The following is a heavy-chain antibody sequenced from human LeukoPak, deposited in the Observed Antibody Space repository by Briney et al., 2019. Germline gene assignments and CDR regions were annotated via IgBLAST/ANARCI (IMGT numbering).Heavy chain of an antibody. Sequence: GGSLRLSCAASGFTFSSYGMHCVRQAPGKGLEWVAVISYDGSNKYYADSVKGRFTISRDNSKNTLYLQMNSLRAEDTAVYYCAKDQHYCSSTSCFYALTDYWGQGTLVTVSS. D-gene: IGHD2-2*01. CDR2: ISYDGSNK. CDR3: AKDQHYCSSTSCFYALTDY. V-gene: IGHV3-30*18. CDR1: GFTFSSYG. J-gene: IGHJ4*02.